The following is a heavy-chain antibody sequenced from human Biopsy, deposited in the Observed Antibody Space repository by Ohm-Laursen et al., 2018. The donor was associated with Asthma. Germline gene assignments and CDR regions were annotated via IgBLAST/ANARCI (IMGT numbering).Heavy chain of an antibody. CDR1: GYTFNSAG. V-gene: IGHV1-18*01. J-gene: IGHJ6*02. D-gene: IGHD3-10*01. CDR2: ISVYNGNT. Sequence: GASVKVSRKPSGYTFNSAGITWVRQAPGQGLEWMGWISVYNGNTKVAQKLQDRVIMITDTSTSTAYMELRSLRSDDTAVYFCARAVDYSHYYGIDVWGQGTTVTVS. CDR3: ARAVDYSHYYGIDV.